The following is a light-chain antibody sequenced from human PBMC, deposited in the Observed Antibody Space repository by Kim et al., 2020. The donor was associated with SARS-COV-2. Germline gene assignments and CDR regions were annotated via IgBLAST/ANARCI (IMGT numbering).Light chain of an antibody. CDR3: QAWDSSTLV. V-gene: IGLV3-1*01. CDR2: QDS. Sequence: SVSPGQTASITCAEDKLGDQCACWYQKKPGQSPVLVICQDSNRPSGIPERFSGSNSGNTATLTISVTQAMDEADYYCQAWDSSTLVFGGGTQLTVL. J-gene: IGLJ2*01. CDR1: KLGDQC.